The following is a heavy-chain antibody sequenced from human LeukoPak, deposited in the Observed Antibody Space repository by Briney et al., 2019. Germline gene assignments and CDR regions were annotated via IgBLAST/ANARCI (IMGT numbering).Heavy chain of an antibody. CDR3: ARDLLSTAGYFDY. J-gene: IGHJ4*02. Sequence: SETLSLTCAVSGGSISSYYWSWIRQPPGKGLEWIGYIHYSGSTNYNPSLKSRVTISVDTSKNQFSLKLSSVTAADTAVYYCARDLLSTAGYFDYWGQGTLVTVSS. CDR2: IHYSGST. V-gene: IGHV4-59*01. CDR1: GGSISSYY. D-gene: IGHD6-19*01.